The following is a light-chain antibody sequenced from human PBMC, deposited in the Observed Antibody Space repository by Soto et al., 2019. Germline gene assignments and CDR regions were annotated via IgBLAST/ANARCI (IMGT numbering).Light chain of an antibody. V-gene: IGKV1-5*01. CDR3: QQYSSHSNT. J-gene: IGKJ2*01. Sequence: DIQMTQSPATLSASVGDSVTITCRASQSVSEWLAWYQQKPGKAPKLLIYDASSLESGVPSRFSGSGSGTESTLTITSLQPDDFAPYYCQQYSSHSNTFGRGTKLECK. CDR2: DAS. CDR1: QSVSEW.